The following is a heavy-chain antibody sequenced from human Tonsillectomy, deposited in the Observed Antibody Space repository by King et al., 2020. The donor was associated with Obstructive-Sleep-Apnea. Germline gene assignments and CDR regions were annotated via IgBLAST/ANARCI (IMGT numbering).Heavy chain of an antibody. V-gene: IGHV3-74*01. D-gene: IGHD2-21*01. CDR1: GFTLSYYY. Sequence: VQLVESGGGLVQPGGSLRLSCAASGFTLSYYYINWVRQVPGKGLVWVSRSNTDGSRATYADSVKGRFTISRDNSINMVFLHMDTLTVEDTAVYYCTRGSYYYDSWGQGTLVTVSS. J-gene: IGHJ4*02. CDR3: TRGSYYYDS. CDR2: SNTDGSRA.